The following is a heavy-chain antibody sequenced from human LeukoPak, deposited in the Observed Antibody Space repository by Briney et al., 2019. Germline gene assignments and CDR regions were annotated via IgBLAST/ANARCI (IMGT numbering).Heavy chain of an antibody. D-gene: IGHD2-2*01. J-gene: IGHJ5*02. V-gene: IGHV1-69*04. CDR3: ARGKVVVENWFDP. CDR1: GGTFSSYA. Sequence: ASVKVPCKASGGTFSSYAISWVRQAPGQGLEWMGRIIPIFGIANYAQKFQGRATITADKSTSTAYMELSSLRSEDTAVYYCARGKVVVENWFDPWGQGTLVTVSS. CDR2: IIPIFGIA.